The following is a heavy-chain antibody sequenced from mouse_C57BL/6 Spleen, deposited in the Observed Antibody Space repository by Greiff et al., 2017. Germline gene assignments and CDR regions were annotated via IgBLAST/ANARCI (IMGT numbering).Heavy chain of an antibody. CDR1: GYSFTSYY. V-gene: IGHV1-66*01. J-gene: IGHJ2*01. CDR3: ASSSLPYFDY. Sequence: QVQLQQSGPELVKPGASVKISCKASGYSFTSYYIHWVKQRPGPGLEWIGWIYPGSGNTKYNEKFKGKATLTADTSSSTAYMQLSSLTSEDSAVYYCASSSLPYFDYWGQGTTLTVSS. D-gene: IGHD1-1*01. CDR2: IYPGSGNT.